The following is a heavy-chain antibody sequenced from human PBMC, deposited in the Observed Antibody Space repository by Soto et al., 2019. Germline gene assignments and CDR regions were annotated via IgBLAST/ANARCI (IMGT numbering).Heavy chain of an antibody. CDR2: IKQDGSEK. CDR3: ARARGVDV. Sequence: EVQLVESGGGLVQPGGSLRLSCAASGFTFSSYSMSWVRQAPGKGLEWVANIKQDGSEKYYVDSVKGRFTISRDNAQNSLYLQMNSLRAEDTAVYYCARARGVDVWGQGTTVTVSS. CDR1: GFTFSSYS. D-gene: IGHD3-16*01. J-gene: IGHJ6*02. V-gene: IGHV3-7*01.